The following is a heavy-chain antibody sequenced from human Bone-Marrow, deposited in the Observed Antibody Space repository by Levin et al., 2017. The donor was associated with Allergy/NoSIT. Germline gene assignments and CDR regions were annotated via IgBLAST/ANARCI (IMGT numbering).Heavy chain of an antibody. Sequence: GGSLRLSCKGSGHSFTSYWIGWVRQMPGKGLEWMGIIYPGDSNTRYSPPFQGQVTISADNSIRTAYLQWSSLKASDTAMYYCASGDSGLDQGGGIGGAFDCWGQGTLVTVSS. CDR2: IYPGDSNT. V-gene: IGHV5-51*01. D-gene: IGHD5-12*01. J-gene: IGHJ4*02. CDR1: GHSFTSYW. CDR3: ASGDSGLDQGGGIGGAFDC.